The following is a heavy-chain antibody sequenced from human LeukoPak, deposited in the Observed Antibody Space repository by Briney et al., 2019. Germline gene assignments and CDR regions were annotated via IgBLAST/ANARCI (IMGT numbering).Heavy chain of an antibody. V-gene: IGHV4-59*01. Sequence: PSETLSLTCTVPGGSISSYYWSWIRQPPGKGLEWIGYIYYSGSTNYNPSLKSRVTISVDTSKNQFSLKLSSVTAADTAVYYCARGIAEYYDFWSGTIFDYWGQGTLVTVSS. CDR2: IYYSGST. CDR3: ARGIAEYYDFWSGTIFDY. CDR1: GGSISSYY. J-gene: IGHJ4*02. D-gene: IGHD3-3*01.